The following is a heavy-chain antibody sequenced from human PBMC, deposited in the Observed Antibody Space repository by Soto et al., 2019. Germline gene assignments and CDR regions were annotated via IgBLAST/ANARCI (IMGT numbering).Heavy chain of an antibody. V-gene: IGHV3-30*18. CDR2: ISHDGSHK. Sequence: QVQLVESGGGVVQPGKSLRLSCAASGFTFSSSGMHWVRQAPGKGLEWLAVISHDGSHKFYGDSVKGRFNILRDNSKKMLYLQMSSLRPDDTAVYYCAKDPPDTVRSGYYSHFDYWGQGTMVTVSS. J-gene: IGHJ4*02. D-gene: IGHD3-22*01. CDR3: AKDPPDTVRSGYYSHFDY. CDR1: GFTFSSSG.